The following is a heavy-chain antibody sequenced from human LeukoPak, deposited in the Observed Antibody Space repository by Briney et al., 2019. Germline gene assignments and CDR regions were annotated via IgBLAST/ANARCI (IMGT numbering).Heavy chain of an antibody. D-gene: IGHD4-11*01. V-gene: IGHV1-18*01. Sequence: ASVKVSCKASGYTFTDYGVTWVRQAPGQGLEWMGWITGYNDNTNYAQNLQGRLTMTADTSTTTSYMELRSLTSDDTAVYYCARGGVTSAFMDVWGKGTTVTASP. CDR2: ITGYNDNT. CDR3: ARGGVTSAFMDV. CDR1: GYTFTDYG. J-gene: IGHJ6*04.